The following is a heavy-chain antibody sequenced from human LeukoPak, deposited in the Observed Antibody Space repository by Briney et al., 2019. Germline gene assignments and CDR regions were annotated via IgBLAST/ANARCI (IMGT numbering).Heavy chain of an antibody. J-gene: IGHJ6*04. CDR3: ARVPPYYDILTGYYTLRGMDV. D-gene: IGHD3-9*01. V-gene: IGHV1-18*01. CDR1: GYTLTTYG. CDR2: ISAYNGDT. Sequence: ASVKVFCKTSGYTLTTYGISWVRQAPGQGLEWMGWISAYNGDTNYAQNLQGRVTLTTDTSTSTAYMELRSLRSDDTAVYYCARVPPYYDILTGYYTLRGMDVWGKGTTVTVSS.